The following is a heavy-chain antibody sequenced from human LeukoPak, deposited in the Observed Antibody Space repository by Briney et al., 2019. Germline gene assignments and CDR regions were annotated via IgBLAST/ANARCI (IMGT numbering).Heavy chain of an antibody. CDR3: ARGPGRSSFDY. D-gene: IGHD6-13*01. Sequence: GGSLRLSCAASGFTFSSYSMNWVRQAPGKGLEWVSSISSSSSYKYYGDSVKGRFTISRDNAKNSLYLQMNSLRAEDTAVYYCARGPGRSSFDYWGQGALVTVPS. J-gene: IGHJ4*02. CDR1: GFTFSSYS. V-gene: IGHV3-21*01. CDR2: ISSSSSYK.